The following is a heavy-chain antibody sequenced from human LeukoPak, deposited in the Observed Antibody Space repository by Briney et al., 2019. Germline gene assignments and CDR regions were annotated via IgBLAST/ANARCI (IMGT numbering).Heavy chain of an antibody. J-gene: IGHJ2*01. Sequence: SETLSLTCTLSGGSMSGYRWTWIRQPPEKGLEWIGFVFDSGSTNYNPSLKSRVTVSADTSKNQFSPRLSSVTAADTAVYYCARGYGDFYWFFDLWGRGTLVTVSS. CDR2: VFDSGST. V-gene: IGHV4-59*01. CDR3: ARGYGDFYWFFDL. D-gene: IGHD4-17*01. CDR1: GGSMSGYR.